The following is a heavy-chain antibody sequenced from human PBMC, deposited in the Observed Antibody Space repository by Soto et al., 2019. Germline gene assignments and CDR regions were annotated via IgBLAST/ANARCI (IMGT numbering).Heavy chain of an antibody. CDR3: ARARVGASSFDY. CDR2: IYYSGST. D-gene: IGHD1-26*01. V-gene: IGHV4-59*08. Sequence: SETLSLTCTVSGGSVSSYYWSWIRQPPGKGLEWIGYIYYSGSTNYNPSLKSRVTISVDTSKNQFSLKLSSVTAADTAVYYCARARVGASSFDYWGQGTLVTVSS. CDR1: GGSVSSYY. J-gene: IGHJ4*02.